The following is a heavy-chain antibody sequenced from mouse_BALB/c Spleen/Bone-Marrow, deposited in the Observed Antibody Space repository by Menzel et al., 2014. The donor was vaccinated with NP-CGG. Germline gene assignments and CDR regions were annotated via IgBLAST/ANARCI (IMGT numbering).Heavy chain of an antibody. J-gene: IGHJ2*01. Sequence: QVHVKQSGAELVRPGTSVKVSCKASGYAFTNYLIEWVKQRPGQGLEWIGVINPGSGGTNYNEKFKDKATLTADESSSTAYMQLSSLTSDDSAVYLCSRQTATFFDYWGQGTTLTVSS. CDR1: GYAFTNYL. V-gene: IGHV1-54*03. CDR2: INPGSGGT. CDR3: SRQTATFFDY. D-gene: IGHD1-2*01.